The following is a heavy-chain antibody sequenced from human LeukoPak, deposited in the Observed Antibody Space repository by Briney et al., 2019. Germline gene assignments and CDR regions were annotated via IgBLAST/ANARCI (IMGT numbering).Heavy chain of an antibody. Sequence: SETLSLTCTVSGASISPHYWTWIRQAPGRGLEWIGYVYYNGLTSYNASLRSRLILSVDTARNQVSLKLTSVTAADTAVYYCTRERSTVTFDYWGQGTLVLVSS. V-gene: IGHV4-59*11. CDR3: TRERSTVTFDY. J-gene: IGHJ4*02. CDR2: VYYNGLT. CDR1: GASISPHY. D-gene: IGHD4-17*01.